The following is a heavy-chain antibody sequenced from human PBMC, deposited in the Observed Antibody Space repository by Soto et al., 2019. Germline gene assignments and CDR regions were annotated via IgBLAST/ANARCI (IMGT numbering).Heavy chain of an antibody. CDR1: GFTFSNYG. CDR3: VRDRGKAYGYFLDY. D-gene: IGHD5-18*01. J-gene: IGHJ4*02. CDR2: IWYDGSDK. V-gene: IGHV3-33*01. Sequence: PGGSLRLSCAASGFTFSNYGIHWVRQAPGKGLEWVAVIWYDGSDKYYADSVKGRFTISRDNSKNTLYLQMNSLRAEDTAVYYCVRDRGKAYGYFLDYWGQGT.